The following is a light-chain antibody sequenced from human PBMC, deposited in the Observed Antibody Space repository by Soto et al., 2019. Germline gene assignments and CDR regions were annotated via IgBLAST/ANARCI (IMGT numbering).Light chain of an antibody. J-gene: IGLJ3*02. Sequence: QSALTQPASVSGSPGQSITISCTGTSSDVGSYNLSWYQQHPGKAPKLMIYEGSKRPSGVSNRFSGSKSGNTASLTISGLQAEDEAEYYCCSYAGSSTFWVFGGGTKLTVL. CDR2: EGS. CDR1: SSDVGSYNL. CDR3: CSYAGSSTFWV. V-gene: IGLV2-23*03.